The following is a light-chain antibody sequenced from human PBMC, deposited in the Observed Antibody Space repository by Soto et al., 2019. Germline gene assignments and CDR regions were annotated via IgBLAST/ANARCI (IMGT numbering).Light chain of an antibody. CDR1: QSLLSGSNNKNR. J-gene: IGKJ1*01. CDR3: QQYYSSPRT. CDR2: WAS. V-gene: IGKV4-1*01. Sequence: DLVLTRSPDSLAVSLRARDTINCRASQSLLSGSNNKNRLSWYQQKPGQPPKLLLYWASTRESGVPDRFSGSGSGTDFSLTISSLQAEDVAVYYCQQYYSSPRTFGQGTKVDIK.